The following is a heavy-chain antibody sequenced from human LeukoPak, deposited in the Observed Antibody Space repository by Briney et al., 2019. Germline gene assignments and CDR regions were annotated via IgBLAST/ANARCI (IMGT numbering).Heavy chain of an antibody. CDR1: GFTFSTYE. CDR2: ISHDGDDQ. J-gene: IGHJ3*01. Sequence: GGSLRLSCAASGFTFSTYEMHWVRQAPGKGLEWVAVISHDGDDQYYGDSVKGRFTISRDNSKNALYLQMNSLRLEDTAVYYCARDRDCSRTSCFNAFDVWGQGTMAIVSS. D-gene: IGHD2-2*01. CDR3: ARDRDCSRTSCFNAFDV. V-gene: IGHV3-30*04.